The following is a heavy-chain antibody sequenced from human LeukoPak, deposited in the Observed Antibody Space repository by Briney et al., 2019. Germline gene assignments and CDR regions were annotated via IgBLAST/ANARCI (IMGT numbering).Heavy chain of an antibody. J-gene: IGHJ6*03. Sequence: GESLKISCKASGYSFTSYWIGWVRQMPGKGLEWMGIIYPGDSDITYSPSFQGQVTISADKSITTAYLQWSSLKASDTAIYYCARHFGYSLKRGYYYYMDVWGKGTTVTVSS. CDR2: IYPGDSDI. D-gene: IGHD5-18*01. CDR3: ARHFGYSLKRGYYYYMDV. CDR1: GYSFTSYW. V-gene: IGHV5-51*01.